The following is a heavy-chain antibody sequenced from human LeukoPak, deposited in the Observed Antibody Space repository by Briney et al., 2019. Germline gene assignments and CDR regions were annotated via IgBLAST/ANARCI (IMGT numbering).Heavy chain of an antibody. CDR3: AKTDHPFITMIVVVTAVNY. Sequence: GGSLRLSCAASGFTFSSYAMSWVRQAPGKGLEWVSAISGSGGSTYYADSVKGRFTISRDNSKNTLYLQMNSLRAEDTAVYYCAKTDHPFITMIVVVTAVNYWGQGTLVTVSS. CDR2: ISGSGGST. CDR1: GFTFSSYA. J-gene: IGHJ4*02. D-gene: IGHD3-22*01. V-gene: IGHV3-23*01.